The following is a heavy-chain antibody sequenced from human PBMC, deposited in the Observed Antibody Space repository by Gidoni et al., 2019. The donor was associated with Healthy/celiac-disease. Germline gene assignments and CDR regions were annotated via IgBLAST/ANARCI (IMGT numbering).Heavy chain of an antibody. D-gene: IGHD1-20*01. CDR2: IWYDGSNK. J-gene: IGHJ4*02. CDR1: GFTFSSYG. Sequence: QVQLVESGGGVAQPGRSLRLSCAASGFTFSSYGMHWVRQAPGKGLEGVAVIWYDGSNKYYADSVKGRFTISRDNSKNTLYLQMNSLRAEDTAVYYCARDETGITGTFLGAADYWGQGTLVTVSS. V-gene: IGHV3-33*01. CDR3: ARDETGITGTFLGAADY.